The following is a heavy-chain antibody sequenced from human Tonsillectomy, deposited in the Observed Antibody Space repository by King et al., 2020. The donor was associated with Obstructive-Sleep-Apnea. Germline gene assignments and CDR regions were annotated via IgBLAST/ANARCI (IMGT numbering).Heavy chain of an antibody. J-gene: IGHJ4*02. CDR3: ARLNTLACYHFDY. CDR2: ISPGDSET. D-gene: IGHD3-9*01. CDR1: GYNSPSYW. Sequence: QLVQSGAEVKKPGESLKISCQGSGYNSPSYWIAWVRQMPGKGLEWMGIISPGDSETRYSPSFQGQVTLSADKSVSTAYLEWSSLKASDTAMYYCARLNTLACYHFDYWGQGTLVTVSS. V-gene: IGHV5-51*01.